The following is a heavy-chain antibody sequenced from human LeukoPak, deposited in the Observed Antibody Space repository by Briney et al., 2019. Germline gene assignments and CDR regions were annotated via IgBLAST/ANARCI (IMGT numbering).Heavy chain of an antibody. J-gene: IGHJ4*02. Sequence: ASVKVSCKASGYTFTGYYMHWVRQAPGQGLEWMGWINPNSGGTNYAQKFQGRVTMTRDTSISTTYMELSRLRSDDTAVYYCARSRINIAARAPDYWGQGTLVTVSS. D-gene: IGHD6-6*01. CDR2: INPNSGGT. V-gene: IGHV1-2*02. CDR3: ARSRINIAARAPDY. CDR1: GYTFTGYY.